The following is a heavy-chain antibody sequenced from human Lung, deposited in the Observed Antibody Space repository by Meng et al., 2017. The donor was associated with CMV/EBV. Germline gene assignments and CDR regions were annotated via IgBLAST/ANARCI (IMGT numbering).Heavy chain of an antibody. Sequence: RSAMYWVRQAPGKGLEWVAATSNDGNSKFHADSVRGRFTISRDNSKNMVYLEMNGLRPDDTGVYLCARDVIGISLFRGSGAGVFDMWGQGTMVTVSS. CDR2: TSNDGNSK. J-gene: IGHJ3*02. V-gene: IGHV3-30-3*01. D-gene: IGHD3-10*01. CDR3: ARDVIGISLFRGSGAGVFDM. CDR1: RSA.